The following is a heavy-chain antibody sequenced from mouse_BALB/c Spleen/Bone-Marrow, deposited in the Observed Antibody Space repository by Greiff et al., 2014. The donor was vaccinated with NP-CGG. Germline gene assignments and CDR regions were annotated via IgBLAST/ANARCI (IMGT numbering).Heavy chain of an antibody. CDR2: IDPNNGTT. D-gene: IGHD2-12*01. CDR3: ARPNTTPFDY. V-gene: IGHV1-18*01. J-gene: IGHJ3*01. Sequence: EVQLQQSGPELVKPGASVTIPCKASGYTFTDYHMDWVKQSHGKSLAWIGGIDPNNGTTIYNRNFKGKATLTVDKSSSTAYMELRSLTSEDTAVYYCARPNTTPFDYWGQGTLVTVSS. CDR1: GYTFTDYH.